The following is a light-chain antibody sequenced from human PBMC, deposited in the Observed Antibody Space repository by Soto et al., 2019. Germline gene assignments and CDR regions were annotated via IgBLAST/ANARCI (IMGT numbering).Light chain of an antibody. CDR2: LEGSGSY. CDR3: ETWDSNTRV. J-gene: IGLJ3*02. CDR1: SGHSSYI. V-gene: IGLV4-60*02. Sequence: QSVLTQSSSASASLGSSVKVTYTLSSGHSSYIIAWHQQQPGKAPRYLMKLEGSGSYNKGSGVPDRFSGSSSGADRYLTISKLQYEDEADYYCETWDSNTRVFGGGTKLTVL.